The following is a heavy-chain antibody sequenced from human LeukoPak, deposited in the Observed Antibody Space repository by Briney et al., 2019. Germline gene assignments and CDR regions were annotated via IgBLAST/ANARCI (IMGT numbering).Heavy chain of an antibody. CDR2: IYSGGST. V-gene: IGHV3-53*01. CDR3: ARGERNYYDSSGYLVY. D-gene: IGHD3-22*01. J-gene: IGHJ4*02. CDR1: GFTFTSYP. Sequence: GGSLRLSCAASGFTFTSYPMGWVRQAPGKGLEWVSVIYSGGSTYYADSVKGRFTISRDNSKNTLYLQMNSLRAEDTAVYYCARGERNYYDSSGYLVYWGQGTLVTVSS.